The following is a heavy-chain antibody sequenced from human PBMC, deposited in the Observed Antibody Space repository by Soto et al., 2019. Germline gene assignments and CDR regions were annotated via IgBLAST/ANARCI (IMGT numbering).Heavy chain of an antibody. CDR1: GGSISSSSYY. CDR3: ARHMWEQWLAKNGNWFDP. J-gene: IGHJ5*02. Sequence: QLQLQESGPGLVKPSETLSLTCTVSGGSISSSSYYWGWIRQPPGKGLEWIGSIYYSGSTYYNPDLRSRGTISEDTSNNQFSLKLSSVPAADTALYYCARHMWEQWLAKNGNWFDPLGQGTLVTVSP. V-gene: IGHV4-39*01. CDR2: IYYSGST. D-gene: IGHD6-19*01.